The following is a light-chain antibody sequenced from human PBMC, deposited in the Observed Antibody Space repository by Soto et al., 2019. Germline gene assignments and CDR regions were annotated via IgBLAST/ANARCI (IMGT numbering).Light chain of an antibody. J-gene: IGKJ1*01. CDR3: QQCDTSRTWT. Sequence: EIVLTQSPGTLSLSPGERATLSCRASQSVSSRYLAWYQQKPGQAPRLLIYGASSRATGIPDRFSGSGSGTDFTLTISRLEPEDFAVYYCQQCDTSRTWTFGQGTKVDIK. CDR2: GAS. CDR1: QSVSSRY. V-gene: IGKV3-20*01.